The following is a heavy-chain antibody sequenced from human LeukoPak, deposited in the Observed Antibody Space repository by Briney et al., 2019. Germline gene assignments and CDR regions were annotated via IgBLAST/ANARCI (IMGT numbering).Heavy chain of an antibody. Sequence: PGGSLRLSCAASGFTFSSYSMKWVRQAPGKGLEWVSSISSGSSYIYYADSVKGRFTISRDNAKNSLYLQMNSLRVEDTAVYYCARCTTGRTFGSLREIKRSREIDYWGQGTLVTVSS. J-gene: IGHJ4*02. CDR1: GFTFSSYS. CDR2: ISSGSSYI. CDR3: ARCTTGRTFGSLREIKRSREIDY. D-gene: IGHD1-1*01. V-gene: IGHV3-21*01.